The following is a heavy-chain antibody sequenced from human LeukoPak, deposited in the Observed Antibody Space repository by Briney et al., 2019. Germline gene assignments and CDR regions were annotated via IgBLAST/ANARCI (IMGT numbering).Heavy chain of an antibody. CDR2: IKYNGKEK. CDR1: GFTFSEYW. CDR3: ARDPYKHNDYSNYGAFDV. J-gene: IGHJ3*01. D-gene: IGHD4-11*01. Sequence: GGSLRLSCAASGFTFSEYWMTWVRKAPGKGLEWVASIKYNGKEKQYEDSVKGRFTISRDNAKNSLYLEMTSLRAEDTALFYCARDPYKHNDYSNYGAFDVWGQGTMVTVSS. V-gene: IGHV3-7*01.